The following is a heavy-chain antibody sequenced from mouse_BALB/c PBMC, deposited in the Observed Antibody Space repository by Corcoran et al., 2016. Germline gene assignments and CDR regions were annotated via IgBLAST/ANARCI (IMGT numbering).Heavy chain of an antibody. J-gene: IGHJ1*01. V-gene: IGHV14-3*02. CDR3: ARWDWYFDV. Sequence: EVQLQQSGAELVKPGASVKLSCTASGFNIKDTYMHWVKQRPVQGLEWIGRIDPANGNTKYDPKFQGKATITADTSSNTAYLQLSSLTSEDTAVYYGARWDWYFDVWGAGTTVTVSS. CDR2: IDPANGNT. CDR1: GFNIKDTY.